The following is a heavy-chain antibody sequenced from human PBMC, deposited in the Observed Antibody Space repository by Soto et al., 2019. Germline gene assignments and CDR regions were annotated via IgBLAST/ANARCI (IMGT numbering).Heavy chain of an antibody. D-gene: IGHD3-10*01. CDR2: ISDGGDLT. J-gene: IGHJ3*02. CDR3: ARRVIGSSRAFDI. Sequence: VQLLESGGGLAQPGGSLRLSCAASGFAFSSHPVSWVRQAPEKGLEWVAGISDGGDLTYNADSVRGRFTISRDNSRNTLYLQMNSLRAEDTAVYYCARRVIGSSRAFDIWGQGTMVTVSS. V-gene: IGHV3-23*01. CDR1: GFAFSSHP.